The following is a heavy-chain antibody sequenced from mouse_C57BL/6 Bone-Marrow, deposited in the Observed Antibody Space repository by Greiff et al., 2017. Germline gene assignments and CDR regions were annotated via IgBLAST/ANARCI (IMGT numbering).Heavy chain of an antibody. J-gene: IGHJ4*01. Sequence: EVKLMESGPGLVKPSQSLSLTCSVTGYSITSGYYWNWIRQFPGNKLEWMGYISYDGSNNYNPSLKNRISITRDTSKNQFFLKLNSVTTEDTATYYCATIYYYGSSYLYAMDYWGQGTSVTVSS. CDR3: ATIYYYGSSYLYAMDY. V-gene: IGHV3-6*01. CDR1: GYSITSGYY. D-gene: IGHD1-1*01. CDR2: ISYDGSN.